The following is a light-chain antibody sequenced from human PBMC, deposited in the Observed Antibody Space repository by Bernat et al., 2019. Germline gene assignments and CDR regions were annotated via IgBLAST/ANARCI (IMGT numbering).Light chain of an antibody. Sequence: AIRMTQSPFSLSASVGDRVTITCWASQGISNYLAWYQQKPAKAPKLLIFAASSLQIGVSSRFSGSGSGTDFTLTINSLPPEDFATYHCQQGYTTPYTFGQGTQLEI. CDR1: QGISNY. J-gene: IGKJ2*01. CDR2: AAS. V-gene: IGKV1D-43*01. CDR3: QQGYTTPYT.